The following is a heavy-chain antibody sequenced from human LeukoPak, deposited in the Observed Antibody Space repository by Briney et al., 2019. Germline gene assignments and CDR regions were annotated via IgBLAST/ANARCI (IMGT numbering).Heavy chain of an antibody. CDR3: ARAVTSTEGY. CDR2: LNQDGSEK. V-gene: IGHV3-7*03. CDR1: GFTFSTYW. Sequence: GGSLRLSCAASGFTFSTYWMTWVRQAPGKGLEWVASLNQDGSEKYYVDSVKGRFTISRDNAQKSLYLEMKSLSVKDTAVYYCARAVTSTEGYWGQGTLVTVSS. J-gene: IGHJ4*02.